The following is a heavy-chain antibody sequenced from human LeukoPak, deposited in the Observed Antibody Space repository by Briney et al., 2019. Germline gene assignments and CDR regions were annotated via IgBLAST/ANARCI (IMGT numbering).Heavy chain of an antibody. CDR2: VYYSGNT. V-gene: IGHV4-59*12. CDR1: GGSISSYY. Sequence: SETLSLTCTVSGGSISSYYWTWIRQPPGKGLEWIGYVYYSGNTNYNASLKSRVTMSVDTSKNQFSLKLSSVTAADTAVYYCAREVPNWSDPWGQGTLVTVSS. J-gene: IGHJ5*02. CDR3: AREVPNWSDP.